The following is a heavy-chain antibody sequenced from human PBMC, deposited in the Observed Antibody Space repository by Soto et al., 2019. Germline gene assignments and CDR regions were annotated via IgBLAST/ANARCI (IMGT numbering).Heavy chain of an antibody. CDR2: INHSGST. D-gene: IGHD2-2*01. V-gene: IGHV4-34*01. CDR1: GGSFSGYY. CDR3: ATDSTSRYYGMEV. J-gene: IGHJ6*01. Sequence: PSETLSLTCVYGGSFSGYYWSWIRQSPGKGLEWIGEINHSGSTNNYNPSLKSRVTISVDTSKKQISLKLTSVTAADTAVYYCATDSTSRYYGMEVWGQGTTVSVSS.